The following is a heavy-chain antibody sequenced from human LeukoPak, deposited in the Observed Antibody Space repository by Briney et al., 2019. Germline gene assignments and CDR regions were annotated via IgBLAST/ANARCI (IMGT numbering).Heavy chain of an antibody. Sequence: GGSLRLSCAASGFTFDEYAMHWVRHAPGKGLEWVSGVSWNSGSIYYADSVKGRFTISRENAKNSLCLQMNSLRAEDTALYYCAKDIRATSVAGTSGFDFWGQGTLVTVSS. V-gene: IGHV3-9*01. CDR3: AKDIRATSVAGTSGFDF. D-gene: IGHD6-19*01. CDR1: GFTFDEYA. CDR2: VSWNSGSI. J-gene: IGHJ4*02.